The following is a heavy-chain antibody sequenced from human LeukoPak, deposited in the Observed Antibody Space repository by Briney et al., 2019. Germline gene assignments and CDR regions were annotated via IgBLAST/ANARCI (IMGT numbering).Heavy chain of an antibody. D-gene: IGHD3-22*01. V-gene: IGHV1-46*01. J-gene: IGHJ4*02. CDR1: GYTFTSYY. CDR3: ARDTYYYDSSGYPFDY. CDR2: INPSGGST. Sequence: ASVKVSCKASGYTFTSYYMHWVRQAPGQGLEWMGIINPSGGSTSYAQKFQGRVTMTRDTSTSTVYMELSSLRSEDTAVYYCARDTYYYDSSGYPFDYWGRGTLVTVSS.